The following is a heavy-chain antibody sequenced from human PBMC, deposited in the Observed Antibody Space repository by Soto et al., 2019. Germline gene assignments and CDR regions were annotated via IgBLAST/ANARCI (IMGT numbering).Heavy chain of an antibody. D-gene: IGHD2-2*01. Sequence: SETLSLTCTVSGGSISSGGSYWGWIRQPPGKGLEWIGYIYYSGNTILNASLRSRLTLSVDTSKNQFSLNLSSVTAADTAVYYCVRYCSTTKCPFDYWGQGTLVTVS. V-gene: IGHV4-30-4*01. CDR1: GGSISSGGSY. CDR3: VRYCSTTKCPFDY. J-gene: IGHJ4*02. CDR2: IYYSGNT.